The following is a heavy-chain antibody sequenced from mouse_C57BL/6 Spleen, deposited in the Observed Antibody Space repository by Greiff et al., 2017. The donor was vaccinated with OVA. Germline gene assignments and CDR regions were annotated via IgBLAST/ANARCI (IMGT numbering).Heavy chain of an antibody. CDR2: IDPSDSYT. D-gene: IGHD1-1*01. Sequence: QVQLQQHGAELVMPGASVKLSCKASGYTFTSYWMHWVKQRPGQGLEWIGEIDPSDSYTNYNQKFKGKSKLTVDKSSSTAYMQLSSLTSEDSAVYYCARRELLRYFDYWGQGTTLTVSS. J-gene: IGHJ2*01. CDR1: GYTFTSYW. V-gene: IGHV1-69*01. CDR3: ARRELLRYFDY.